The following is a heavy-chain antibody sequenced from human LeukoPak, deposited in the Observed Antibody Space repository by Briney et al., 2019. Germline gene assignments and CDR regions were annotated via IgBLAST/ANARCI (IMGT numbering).Heavy chain of an antibody. CDR3: ARDPLRGSYYYDSSGYLSYQH. CDR2: IIPIFGTA. CDR1: GGTFSSYA. J-gene: IGHJ1*01. V-gene: IGHV1-69*05. D-gene: IGHD3-22*01. Sequence: SVKVSCKASGGTFSSYAISWELQAPGQGLEWMGRIIPIFGTANYAQKFQGRVTITTDESTSTAYMELSSLRSEDTAVYYCARDPLRGSYYYDSSGYLSYQHWGQGTLVTVSS.